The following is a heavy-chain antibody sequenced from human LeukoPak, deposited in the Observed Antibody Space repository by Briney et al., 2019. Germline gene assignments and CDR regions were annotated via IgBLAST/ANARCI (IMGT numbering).Heavy chain of an antibody. CDR2: INSDGSTT. CDR3: ARRQYRSSWYYFDY. Sequence: GGSLRFSCAASGFILSSYWMHWVRHAPGKGLVWVSRINSDGSTTNYADSVKGRFTISRDNAKNTLYLQMNSLRAEDTAVYYCARRQYRSSWYYFDYWGQGTLVTVSS. D-gene: IGHD6-13*01. CDR1: GFILSSYW. J-gene: IGHJ4*02. V-gene: IGHV3-74*01.